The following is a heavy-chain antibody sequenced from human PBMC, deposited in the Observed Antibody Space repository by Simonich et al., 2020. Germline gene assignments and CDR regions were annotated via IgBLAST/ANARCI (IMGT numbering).Heavy chain of an antibody. D-gene: IGHD3-16*01. CDR2: IYYSGST. CDR3: ARRGDGHAFDI. CDR1: GGSISSSSYY. Sequence: QLQLQESGPGLVKPSETLSLTCTVSGGSISSSSYYWGWIRQPPGKGLEWLGYIYYSGSTNYNPSLKSRGTISVDTSKNQFSRKLSSVTAADTAVYYCARRGDGHAFDIWGQGTMVTVSS. V-gene: IGHV4-61*05. J-gene: IGHJ3*02.